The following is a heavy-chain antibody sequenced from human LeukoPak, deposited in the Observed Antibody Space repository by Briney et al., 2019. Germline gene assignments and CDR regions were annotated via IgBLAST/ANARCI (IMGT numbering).Heavy chain of an antibody. D-gene: IGHD3-22*01. J-gene: IGHJ4*02. Sequence: SETLSLTCTVSGGSISSYYWSWIRQPPGKGLEWIGYIYYSGSTNYNPSLKSRVTISVDTSKNQFSLKLSSVTAADTAVYYCARSYYYDSSGYYYFDYWGQGTLITVSS. V-gene: IGHV4-59*01. CDR3: ARSYYYDSSGYYYFDY. CDR2: IYYSGST. CDR1: GGSISSYY.